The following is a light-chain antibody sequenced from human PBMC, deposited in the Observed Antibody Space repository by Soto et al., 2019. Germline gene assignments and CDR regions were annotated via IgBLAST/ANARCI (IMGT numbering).Light chain of an antibody. V-gene: IGKV1-5*03. CDR1: QSISSW. CDR2: KAS. CDR3: QHFNNYPWT. Sequence: DIQMTQSPSTLSASVGDRVTITCRASQSISSWLAWYQQKPGKAPKLLIYKASSLESGVPSSFSGSGSGTEFTLTISSLQPDDFATYYCQHFNNYPWTFGQRTRVEIK. J-gene: IGKJ1*01.